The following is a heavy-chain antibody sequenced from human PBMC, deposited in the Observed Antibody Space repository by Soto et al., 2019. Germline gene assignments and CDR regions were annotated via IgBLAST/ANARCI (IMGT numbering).Heavy chain of an antibody. Sequence: QVQLQESGPGLLKPSQTLSLTCTVSGGSISSGGYYWSWMRQHPGKGLEWIGYIYYSGSTYYNPSLKSRVTISVDTSKNQFSLKLSSVTAADTAVYYCAREGVILGGYFDYWGQGTLVTVSS. J-gene: IGHJ4*02. V-gene: IGHV4-31*03. CDR1: GGSISSGGYY. D-gene: IGHD3-16*01. CDR2: IYYSGST. CDR3: AREGVILGGYFDY.